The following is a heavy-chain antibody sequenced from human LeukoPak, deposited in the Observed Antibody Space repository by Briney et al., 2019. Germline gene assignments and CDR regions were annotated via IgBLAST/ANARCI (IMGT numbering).Heavy chain of an antibody. CDR3: ALQVGSLSVFES. CDR2: FYAGTTT. CDR1: GFTVGNSY. Sequence: PGGSLRLSCAASGFTVGNSYMSWVRQAPGKGLEWVSAFYAGTTTYYADSVKGRFTISGDSSMNTLYLQMNGLRAEDSAAYYCALQVGSLSVFESWGQGTLVTVSP. D-gene: IGHD1-26*01. V-gene: IGHV3-66*01. J-gene: IGHJ4*02.